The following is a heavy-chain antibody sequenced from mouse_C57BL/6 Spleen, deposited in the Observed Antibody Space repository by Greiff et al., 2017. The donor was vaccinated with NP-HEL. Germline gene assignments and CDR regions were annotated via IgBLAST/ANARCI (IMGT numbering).Heavy chain of an antibody. CDR1: GYTFTDHT. CDR3: ARRSMVTTGFDY. V-gene: IGHV1-78*01. CDR2: IYPRDGST. J-gene: IGHJ2*01. Sequence: VQLQQSDAELVKPGASVKISCKVSGYTFTDHTIHWMKQRPEQGLEWIGYIYPRDGSTKYNEKFKGKATFTADKSSITAYMQLNSLTSEESAVYFCARRSMVTTGFDYWGQGTTLTVSS. D-gene: IGHD2-2*01.